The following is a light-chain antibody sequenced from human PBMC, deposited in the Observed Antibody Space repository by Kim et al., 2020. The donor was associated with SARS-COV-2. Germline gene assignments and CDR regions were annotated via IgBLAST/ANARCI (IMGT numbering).Light chain of an antibody. J-gene: IGKJ1*01. CDR1: QSVYDP. Sequence: IMMTQSPATLSVSPGERLTLSCRASQSVYDPLAWYQRKPGQAPRLLIYETSTRASGVPARFSGGRSGPDFTLTIGSLRSEDVAVYYCQNYTNGPWTFGQGTKVYIK. CDR2: ETS. V-gene: IGKV3-15*01. CDR3: QNYTNGPWT.